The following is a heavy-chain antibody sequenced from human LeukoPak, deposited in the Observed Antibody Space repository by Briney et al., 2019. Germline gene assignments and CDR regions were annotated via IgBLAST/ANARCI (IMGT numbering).Heavy chain of an antibody. J-gene: IGHJ6*03. D-gene: IGHD3-3*01. CDR2: IYTSGST. CDR3: ASLGLRFLYPWEYYMDV. CDR1: GGSISSYY. V-gene: IGHV4-4*07. Sequence: PSETLSLTCTVSGGSISSYYWSWIRQPAGKGLEWIGRIYTSGSTNYNPSLKSRVTISVDRSKNQFSLKLSSVTAADTAVYYCASLGLRFLYPWEYYMDVWGKGTTVTVSS.